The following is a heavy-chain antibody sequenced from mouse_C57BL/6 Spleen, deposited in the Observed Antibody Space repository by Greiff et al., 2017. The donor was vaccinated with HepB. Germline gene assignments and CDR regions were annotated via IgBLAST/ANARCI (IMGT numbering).Heavy chain of an antibody. D-gene: IGHD2-3*01. J-gene: IGHJ4*01. Sequence: VQRVESGAELVKPGASVKMSCKASGYTFTTYPIEWMKQNHGKSLEWIGNFHPYNDDTKYNEKFKGKATLTVEKSSSTVYLELSRLTSDDSAVYYGAIFDGYSLAMDYWGQGTSVTVSS. CDR1: GYTFTTYP. V-gene: IGHV1-47*01. CDR3: AIFDGYSLAMDY. CDR2: FHPYNDDT.